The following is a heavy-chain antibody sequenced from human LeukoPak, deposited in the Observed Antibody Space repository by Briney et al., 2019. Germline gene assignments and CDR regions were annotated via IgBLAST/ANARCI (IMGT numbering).Heavy chain of an antibody. CDR1: GFTFSSYV. D-gene: IGHD6-13*01. Sequence: GGSLRLSCAASGFTFSSYVMSWVRQAPGTGLEWVSNIGGSVGSMFYAASVKGCFAISRDNSKKTLFLQMNNLRVEDTAVYYCAKRGNSWDLFDYWGQGTLVTVSS. V-gene: IGHV3-23*01. J-gene: IGHJ4*02. CDR2: IGGSVGSM. CDR3: AKRGNSWDLFDY.